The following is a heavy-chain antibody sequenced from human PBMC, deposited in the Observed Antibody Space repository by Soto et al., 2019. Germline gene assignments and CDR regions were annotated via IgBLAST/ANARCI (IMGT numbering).Heavy chain of an antibody. D-gene: IGHD6-13*01. V-gene: IGHV3-33*01. CDR3: ARDSGLAEAGYYYYGMDV. Sequence: XGSLILSCAASGFTFSSYGMHWVRQAPGKGLEWVAVIWYDGSNKYYADSVKGRFTISRDNSKNTLYLQMNSLRAEDTAVYYCARDSGLAEAGYYYYGMDVWGQGTTVTVSS. CDR1: GFTFSSYG. J-gene: IGHJ6*02. CDR2: IWYDGSNK.